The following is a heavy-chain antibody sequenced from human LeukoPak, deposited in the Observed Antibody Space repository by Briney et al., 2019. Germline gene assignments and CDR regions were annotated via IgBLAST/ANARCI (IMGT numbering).Heavy chain of an antibody. V-gene: IGHV1-24*01. CDR3: ATDVSGGKWWPQNY. CDR1: GYTLTELS. Sequence: ASVKVSCKVSGYTLTELSMHWVRQAPGKGLEWMGGFDPEDGETIYAQKFQGRVTMTEDTSTDTAYMELSSLRSEDTAVYYCATDVSGGKWWPQNYWGQGTLVTVSS. J-gene: IGHJ4*02. CDR2: FDPEDGET. D-gene: IGHD2-15*01.